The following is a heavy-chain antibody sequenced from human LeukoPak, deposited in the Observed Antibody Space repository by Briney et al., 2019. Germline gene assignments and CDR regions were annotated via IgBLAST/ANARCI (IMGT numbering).Heavy chain of an antibody. J-gene: IGHJ4*02. CDR2: INSDGSST. CDR1: GFTFSSYW. D-gene: IGHD2-21*02. Sequence: GGSLRLSCAASGFTFSSYWMHWVRQAPGKGLVWVSRINSDGSSTSYADSVKGRFTISRDNAKNSLYLQMNSLRAEDTAVYYCAKDEHCGGDCYGYFDYWGQGTLVTVSS. V-gene: IGHV3-74*01. CDR3: AKDEHCGGDCYGYFDY.